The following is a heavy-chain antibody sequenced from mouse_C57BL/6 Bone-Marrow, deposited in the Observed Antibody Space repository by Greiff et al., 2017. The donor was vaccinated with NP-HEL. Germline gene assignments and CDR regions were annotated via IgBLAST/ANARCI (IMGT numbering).Heavy chain of an antibody. CDR1: GYTFTSYW. V-gene: IGHV1-59*01. CDR2: IDPSDSYT. J-gene: IGHJ3*01. Sequence: QVQLQQPGAELVRPGPSVKLSCKASGYTFTSYWMHWVKQRPGQGLEWIGVIDPSDSYTNYNQKFKGKATLTVDTSSSTAYMQLSSLTSEDSAVYYCARIAYWGQGTLVTVSA. CDR3: ARIAY.